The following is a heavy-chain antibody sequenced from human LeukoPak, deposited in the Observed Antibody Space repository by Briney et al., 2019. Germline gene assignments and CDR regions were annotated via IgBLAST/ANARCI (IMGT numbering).Heavy chain of an antibody. CDR3: AKGLCSSTSCYAEPPDY. CDR2: ISGSGGST. CDR1: GFTFSSYA. J-gene: IGHJ4*02. Sequence: GGSLRLSCAASGFTFSSYAMSWVRQAPGKGLEWVSAISGSGGSTYYADSVKGWFTISRDNSKNTLYLQMNSLRAEDTAVYYCAKGLCSSTSCYAEPPDYWGQGTLVTVSS. D-gene: IGHD2-2*01. V-gene: IGHV3-23*01.